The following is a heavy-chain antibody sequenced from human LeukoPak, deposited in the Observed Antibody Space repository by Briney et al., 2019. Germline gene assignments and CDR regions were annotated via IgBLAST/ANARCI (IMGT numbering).Heavy chain of an antibody. Sequence: GGSLRLSCEASGFTFSGYEMNWVRQAPGKGLEWISYICGRGVTTFSADSVKGRFTISRDNAKNLLYLQMNSLRAEDTAVYYCARGLYYFGSGNYVPGLPDYWGQGTLVTVSS. CDR2: ICGRGVTT. J-gene: IGHJ4*02. CDR1: GFTFSGYE. V-gene: IGHV3-48*03. D-gene: IGHD3-10*01. CDR3: ARGLYYFGSGNYVPGLPDY.